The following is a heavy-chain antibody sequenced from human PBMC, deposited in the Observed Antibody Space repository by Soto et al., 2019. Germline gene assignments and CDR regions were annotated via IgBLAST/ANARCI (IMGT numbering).Heavy chain of an antibody. CDR2: ISYSGTT. CDR3: ARVRGVILN. J-gene: IGHJ4*02. Sequence: PSETLSLTCSVSRASLTSGLYFWVWIRQTPGKGLEWIGSISYSGTTYSNPSLKSRVTISVDTSKNQFSLKLSSLTAADTAVYYCARVRGVILNWGQGTLVTVSS. D-gene: IGHD3-10*01. CDR1: RASLTSGLYF. V-gene: IGHV4-39*07.